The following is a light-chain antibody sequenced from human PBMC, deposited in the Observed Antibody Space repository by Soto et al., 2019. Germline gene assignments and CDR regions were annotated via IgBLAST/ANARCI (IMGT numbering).Light chain of an antibody. Sequence: DIQMTQSPSSLSASVGDRVTITCRASRGISNYLTWYQQKPGKVPKLLVHAASTLQSGVPSRFSGSGSGTDFTLTISSLQPEDVATYYCQNYNSGPRTFGQGTKVEIK. CDR3: QNYNSGPRT. CDR1: RGISNY. J-gene: IGKJ1*01. CDR2: AAS. V-gene: IGKV1-27*01.